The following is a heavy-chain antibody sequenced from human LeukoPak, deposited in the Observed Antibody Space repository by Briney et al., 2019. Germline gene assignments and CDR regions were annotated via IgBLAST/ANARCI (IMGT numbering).Heavy chain of an antibody. V-gene: IGHV3-23*01. D-gene: IGHD1-1*01. J-gene: IGHJ4*02. Sequence: GGSLRLSCAASGFTFSSYAMSWVRQAPGKGLEWVSAISGSGGTTYYADSVKGRFTISRDNSKNTLYLQMNSLRAKDTAVYYCAKEGLEPPSHQFDYWGQGTLVTVSS. CDR2: ISGSGGTT. CDR1: GFTFSSYA. CDR3: AKEGLEPPSHQFDY.